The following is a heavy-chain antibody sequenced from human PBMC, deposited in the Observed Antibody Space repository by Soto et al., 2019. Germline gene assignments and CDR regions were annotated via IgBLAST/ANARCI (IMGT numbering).Heavy chain of an antibody. CDR2: INHSGST. CDR3: ARGRGGIIV. V-gene: IGHV4-39*07. D-gene: IGHD1-20*01. CDR1: GGSISNSSYY. Sequence: SLPRTVSGGSISNSSYYWGWIRQPPGKGLEWIGEINHSGSTNYNPSLKSRVTISVDTSKNQFSLKLSSVTAADTAVYYCARGRGGIIVWGQGTTVTVSS. J-gene: IGHJ6*02.